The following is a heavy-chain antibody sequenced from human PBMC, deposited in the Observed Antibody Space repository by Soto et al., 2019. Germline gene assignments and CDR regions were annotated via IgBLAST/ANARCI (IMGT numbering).Heavy chain of an antibody. CDR2: ISYDGNNK. V-gene: IGHV3-30-3*01. J-gene: IGHJ4*02. Sequence: QVQLVESGGGVVQPGRSLRLSCAASGFTFSTYAMHWVSQAPGTGLEWVAGISYDGNNKDYADSVKGRFTISRDNSKNALYLQMNRLRAEDTALYYCARGSARYYGDYWGQGTLLTVSS. CDR1: GFTFSTYA. CDR3: ARGSARYYGDY.